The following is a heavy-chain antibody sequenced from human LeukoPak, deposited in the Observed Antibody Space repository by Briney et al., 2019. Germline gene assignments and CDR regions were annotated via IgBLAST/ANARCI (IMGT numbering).Heavy chain of an antibody. D-gene: IGHD3-3*01. CDR2: IYYSGST. Sequence: SDTLSLTCTVSGCSISSYYWSWIRQPPGKGLEWIGYIYYSGSTNYNPSLKSRVTISVDTSKNQFSLKLSSVTAADTAVYYCARDRVLRYFDYWGQGTLVTVSS. CDR3: ARDRVLRYFDY. CDR1: GCSISSYY. V-gene: IGHV4-59*01. J-gene: IGHJ4*02.